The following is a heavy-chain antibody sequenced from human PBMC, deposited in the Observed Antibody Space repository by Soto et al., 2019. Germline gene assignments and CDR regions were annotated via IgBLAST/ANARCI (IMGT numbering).Heavy chain of an antibody. J-gene: IGHJ4*02. V-gene: IGHV3-23*01. D-gene: IGHD6-13*01. CDR2: ISGSGGST. Sequence: GGSLRLSCTASGFQFICYGRSWVRQAPGKGLEWVSSISGSGGSTYYADSVRGRFTISRDNSKNTLYLQMNGLRTEDTALYYCAKEGYVSSWYYFDYWGQGVLVTVSS. CDR3: AKEGYVSSWYYFDY. CDR1: GFQFICYG.